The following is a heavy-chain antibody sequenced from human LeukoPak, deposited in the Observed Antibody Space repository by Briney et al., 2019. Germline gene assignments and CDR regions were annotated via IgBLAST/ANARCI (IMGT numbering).Heavy chain of an antibody. D-gene: IGHD3-22*01. V-gene: IGHV4-59*08. CDR2: IYYSGST. Sequence: MSSETLSLTCTVSGGSISNYYWSWIRQPPGKGLEWIGYIYYSGSTNYNPSFKSRVTISVDTSKNQFSLKLSSVTAADTAVYYCARGGTYYDSSGILGAFDIWGQGTMVTVSS. CDR1: GGSISNYY. J-gene: IGHJ3*02. CDR3: ARGGTYYDSSGILGAFDI.